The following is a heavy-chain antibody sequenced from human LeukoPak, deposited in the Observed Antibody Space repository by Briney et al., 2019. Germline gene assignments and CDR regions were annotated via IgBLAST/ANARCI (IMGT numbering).Heavy chain of an antibody. Sequence: PGGSLRLSCVASGFSFSRYGMTWVRQAPGKGLEWVSSISGGGGSTNSADSVKGRFTISRDNSKNTLYLQMNSLRAEDTAVCYCAKSSYYDSSGYYREYYFDYWGQGTLVTVSS. CDR2: ISGGGGST. CDR1: GFSFSRYG. D-gene: IGHD3-22*01. CDR3: AKSSYYDSSGYYREYYFDY. V-gene: IGHV3-23*01. J-gene: IGHJ4*02.